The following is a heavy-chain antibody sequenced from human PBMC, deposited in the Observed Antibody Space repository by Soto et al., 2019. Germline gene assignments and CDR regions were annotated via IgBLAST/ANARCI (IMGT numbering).Heavy chain of an antibody. Sequence: SQTLSLTCSISGDSVSSHSAAWNWIRQSPSRGLEWLGRTYYRSKWYNDYAVSVKSRITINPDTSKNQFSLQLNSVTPEDTAVYYCARDFVGTAMVQARYGMDVWGQGTTVTVSS. D-gene: IGHD5-18*01. J-gene: IGHJ6*02. V-gene: IGHV6-1*01. CDR2: TYYRSKWYN. CDR1: GDSVSSHSAA. CDR3: ARDFVGTAMVQARYGMDV.